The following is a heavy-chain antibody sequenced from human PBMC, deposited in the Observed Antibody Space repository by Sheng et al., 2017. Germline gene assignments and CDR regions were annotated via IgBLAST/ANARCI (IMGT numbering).Heavy chain of an antibody. Sequence: QVQLQESGPGLVKPSETLSLTCTVSGYYISSGYYWGWIRQPPGKGLEWIGSIYHSGSTYYNPSLKSRVTISVDTSKNQFSLKLSSVTAADTAVYYCARSRYNWNDAYYFDYWGQGTLVTVSS. D-gene: IGHD1-1*01. CDR2: IYHSGST. CDR3: ARSRYNWNDAYYFDY. CDR1: GYYISSGYY. V-gene: IGHV4-38-2*02. J-gene: IGHJ4*02.